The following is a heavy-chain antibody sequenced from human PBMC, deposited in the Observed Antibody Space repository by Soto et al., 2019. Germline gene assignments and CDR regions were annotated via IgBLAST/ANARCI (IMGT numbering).Heavy chain of an antibody. CDR2: IIPIFDTA. CDR1: GGTFSSYA. D-gene: IGHD3-22*01. CDR3: AGHSSGVPGYYYGMDV. J-gene: IGHJ6*02. Sequence: QVQLVQSGAEVKKPGSSVKVSCKASGGTFSSYAISWVRQAPGQGLEWMGGIIPIFDTADYAQKFQGRVTITADESRNTASMELSSLRSDDTAVYYCAGHSSGVPGYYYGMDVWGQGTTVTVSS. V-gene: IGHV1-69*12.